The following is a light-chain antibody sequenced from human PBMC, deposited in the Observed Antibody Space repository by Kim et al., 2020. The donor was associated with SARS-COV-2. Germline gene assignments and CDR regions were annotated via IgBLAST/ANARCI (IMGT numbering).Light chain of an antibody. J-gene: IGLJ2*01. CDR1: NIGSKS. CDR3: QVWDSSSDHHVV. Sequence: SYELTQPPSVSVAPGKTARITCGGNNIGSKSVHWYQQKPGQAPVLVIYYDSDRPSGIPERFSGSNSGNTATLTISRDEAGDEADYYCQVWDSSSDHHVVF. V-gene: IGLV3-21*04. CDR2: YDS.